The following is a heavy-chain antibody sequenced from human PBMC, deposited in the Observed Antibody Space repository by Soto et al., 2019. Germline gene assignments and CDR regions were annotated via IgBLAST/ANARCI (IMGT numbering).Heavy chain of an antibody. V-gene: IGHV3-9*01. CDR2: ISWNSGSI. CDR1: GFTFDDYA. D-gene: IGHD5-12*01. J-gene: IGHJ3*02. Sequence: GGLLRLSCAASGFTFDDYAMHWVRQAPGKGLEWVSGISWNSGSIGYADSVKGRFTISRDNAKNSLYLQMNSLRAEDTALYYCAKDREMATTNAFDIWGQGTMVTVSS. CDR3: AKDREMATTNAFDI.